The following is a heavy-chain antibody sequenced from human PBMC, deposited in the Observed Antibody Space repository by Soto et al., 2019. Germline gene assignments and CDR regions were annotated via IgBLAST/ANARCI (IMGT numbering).Heavy chain of an antibody. CDR3: ARWGIAVADNWFDP. D-gene: IGHD6-19*01. V-gene: IGHV1-18*01. J-gene: IGHJ5*02. CDR1: GYTFTSYG. CDR2: ISAYNGNT. Sequence: ASVKVSCKASGYTFTSYGISWVRQAPGQGLERMGWISAYNGNTNYAQKLQGRVTMTTDTSTSTAYMELRSLRSDDTAVYYCARWGIAVADNWFDPWGQGTLVTVSS.